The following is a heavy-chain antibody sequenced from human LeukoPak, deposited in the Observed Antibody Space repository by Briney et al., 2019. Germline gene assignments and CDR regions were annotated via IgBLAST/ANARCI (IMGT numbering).Heavy chain of an antibody. CDR3: VTYCGGGCYRAFDY. V-gene: IGHV4-38-2*01. CDR2: IYHTGST. Sequence: SETLSLTCAVSGYSISSGYYWGWIRQPPGKGLEWIGTIYHTGSTYYNPSLKSRVTISVDTSKNQFSLKLSSVTAADTAVYYCVTYCGGGCYRAFDYWGQGTLVTVSS. J-gene: IGHJ4*02. D-gene: IGHD2-21*02. CDR1: GYSISSGYY.